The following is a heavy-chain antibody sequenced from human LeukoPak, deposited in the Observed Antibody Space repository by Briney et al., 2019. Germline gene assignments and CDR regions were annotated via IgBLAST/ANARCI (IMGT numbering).Heavy chain of an antibody. CDR2: ISSGSSYI. CDR1: GFTFSSYS. J-gene: IGHJ4*02. V-gene: IGHV3-21*01. D-gene: IGHD2-2*01. CDR3: ASDQFDIVVVPAARNDY. Sequence: GGSLRLSCAASGFTFSSYSMNWVRQAPGKGLEWVSSISSGSSYIYYADSVKGRFTISRDNAKNSLYLQMNSLRAEDTAVYYCASDQFDIVVVPAARNDYWGQGTLVTVSS.